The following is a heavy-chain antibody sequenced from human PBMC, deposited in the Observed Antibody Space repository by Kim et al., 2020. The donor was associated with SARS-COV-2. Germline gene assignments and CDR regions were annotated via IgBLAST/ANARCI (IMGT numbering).Heavy chain of an antibody. CDR2: IYSGGST. V-gene: IGHV3-53*01. CDR1: GFTVSSNY. Sequence: GGSLRLSCAASGFTVSSNYMSWVRQAPGKGLEWVSVIYSGGSTYYADSVKGRFTISRDNSKNTMYLQMNSLGAEDTAVYYCARARVYCSSTSCYPLDYYGMDVWGQGTPVTVSS. CDR3: ARARVYCSSTSCYPLDYYGMDV. J-gene: IGHJ6*02. D-gene: IGHD2-2*01.